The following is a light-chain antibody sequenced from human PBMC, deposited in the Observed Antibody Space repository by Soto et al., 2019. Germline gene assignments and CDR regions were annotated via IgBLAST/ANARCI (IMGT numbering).Light chain of an antibody. V-gene: IGKV3-15*01. J-gene: IGKJ2*01. Sequence: EIVMTQSPATLSLSPGERATLSCRASQSVSGYLAWYQQKPGQAPRLLIYDASTRDTGIPARFSGSGSGTEFTLTISSPQSEDFAVYFCQQYNNWPRTFGQGTKLEIK. CDR3: QQYNNWPRT. CDR1: QSVSGY. CDR2: DAS.